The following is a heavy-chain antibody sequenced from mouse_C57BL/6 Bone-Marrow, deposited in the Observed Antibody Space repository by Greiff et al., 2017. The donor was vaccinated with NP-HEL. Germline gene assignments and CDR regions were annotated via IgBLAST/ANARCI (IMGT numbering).Heavy chain of an antibody. CDR1: GFNIKDDY. J-gene: IGHJ2*01. V-gene: IGHV14-4*01. D-gene: IGHD1-1*01. Sequence: EVQLQQSGAELVRPGASVKLSCTASGFNIKDDYMHWVKQRPEQGLEWIGWIDPENGDTEYASKFQGKATITADTSSNTAYLQLSSLTSEDTAVYYCTRFITTVGRDYFDYWGQGTTLTVSS. CDR3: TRFITTVGRDYFDY. CDR2: IDPENGDT.